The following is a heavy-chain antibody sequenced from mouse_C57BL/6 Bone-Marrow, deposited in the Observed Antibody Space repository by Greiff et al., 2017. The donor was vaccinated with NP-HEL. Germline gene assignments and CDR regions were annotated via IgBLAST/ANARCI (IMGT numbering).Heavy chain of an antibody. Sequence: EVKLVESGGGLVQPGGSMKLSCVASGFTFSNYWMNWVRQSPEKGLEWVAQIRLKPDNYATHYAESVKGRFTISSDDSKSRVYLQINNLRAEDTGIYYGTGYYSNYYAMDYWGQGTSVTVSS. V-gene: IGHV6-3*01. J-gene: IGHJ4*01. CDR2: IRLKPDNYAT. CDR1: GFTFSNYW. D-gene: IGHD2-5*01. CDR3: TGYYSNYYAMDY.